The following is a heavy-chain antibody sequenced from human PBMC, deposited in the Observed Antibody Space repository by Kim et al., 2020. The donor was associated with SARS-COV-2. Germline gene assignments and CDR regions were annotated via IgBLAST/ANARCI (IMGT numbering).Heavy chain of an antibody. CDR3: ARGAKVATIFDY. CDR2: IYYSGST. J-gene: IGHJ4*02. D-gene: IGHD5-12*01. CDR1: GGSISSGDYY. V-gene: IGHV4-30-4*01. Sequence: SETLSLTCTVSGGSISSGDYYWSWIRQPPGKGLEWIGYIYYSGSTYYNPSLKSRVTISVDTSKNQFSLKLSSVTAADTAVYYCARGAKVATIFDYGCQGTVVTVSS.